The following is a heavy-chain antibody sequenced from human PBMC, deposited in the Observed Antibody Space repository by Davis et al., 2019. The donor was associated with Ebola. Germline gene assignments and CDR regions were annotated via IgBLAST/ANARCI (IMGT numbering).Heavy chain of an antibody. CDR2: IGTAGDT. Sequence: GESLKISCAASGFTFSSYDMHWVRQATGKGLEWVSAIGTAGDTYYPGSVKGRFTISRENAKNSLYLQMNSLRAEDTAVYYYARAYYESVFDYWGQGTLVTVSS. CDR3: ARAYYESVFDY. D-gene: IGHD3-3*01. J-gene: IGHJ4*02. V-gene: IGHV3-13*01. CDR1: GFTFSSYD.